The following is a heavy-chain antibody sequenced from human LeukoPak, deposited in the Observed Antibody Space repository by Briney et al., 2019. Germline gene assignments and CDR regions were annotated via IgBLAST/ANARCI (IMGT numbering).Heavy chain of an antibody. D-gene: IGHD3-22*01. J-gene: IGHJ4*02. CDR1: GFTFSSYG. Sequence: GGSLRLSCAASGFTFSSYGMSWVRQAPGKGLEWVSAISGSGGSTYYADSVKGRFTISRDNSKNTLYLQMNSLRAEDTAVYYCAKTAYYYGSSGSHFDYWGQGTLVTVSS. V-gene: IGHV3-23*01. CDR2: ISGSGGST. CDR3: AKTAYYYGSSGSHFDY.